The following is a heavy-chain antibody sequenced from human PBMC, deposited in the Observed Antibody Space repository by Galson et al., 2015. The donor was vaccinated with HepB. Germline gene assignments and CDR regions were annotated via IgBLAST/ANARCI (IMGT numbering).Heavy chain of an antibody. D-gene: IGHD6-19*01. CDR2: ISYDGSNK. CDR3: ARDRLSSGWDGMDV. V-gene: IGHV3-30*04. CDR1: GFTFSSYA. Sequence: SLRLSCAASGFTFSSYAMHWVRQAPGKGLEWVAVISYDGSNKYYADSVKGRFTISRDNSKNTLYLQMNSLRAEDTAVYYCARDRLSSGWDGMDVWGQGTTVTVSS. J-gene: IGHJ6*02.